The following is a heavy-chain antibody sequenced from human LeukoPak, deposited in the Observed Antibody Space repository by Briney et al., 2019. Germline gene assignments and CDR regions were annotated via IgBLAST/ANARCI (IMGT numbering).Heavy chain of an antibody. CDR3: ARVRFRGPVDY. CDR1: GGSISSGDYY. J-gene: IGHJ4*02. V-gene: IGHV4-30-4*08. Sequence: SETLSLTCTVSGGSISSGDYYWSWIRQPPGKGLEWIGYIYYSGSTYYNPSLKSRVTISVDTSKNQFSLKLSSVTAADTAVYYCARVRFRGPVDYWGQGTLVTVSS. CDR2: IYYSGST. D-gene: IGHD2-15*01.